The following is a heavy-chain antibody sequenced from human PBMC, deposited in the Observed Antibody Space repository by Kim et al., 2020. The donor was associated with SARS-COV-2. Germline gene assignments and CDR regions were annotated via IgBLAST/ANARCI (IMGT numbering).Heavy chain of an antibody. Sequence: YYADSVKGRFTISRDNSKNTLYLQMNSLRAEDTAVYYCAKDPEGTSGADYWGQGTLVTVSS. V-gene: IGHV3-23*01. J-gene: IGHJ4*02. CDR3: AKDPEGTSGADY. D-gene: IGHD3-10*01.